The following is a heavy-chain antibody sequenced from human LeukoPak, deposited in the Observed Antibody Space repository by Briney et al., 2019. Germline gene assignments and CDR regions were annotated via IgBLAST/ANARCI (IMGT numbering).Heavy chain of an antibody. CDR3: ASRKLNYYDILTGSPASPFDI. CDR2: IYTTGIT. J-gene: IGHJ3*02. Sequence: SETLSLTCTVSGGSIRSYYWNWIRQPAGKGLEWIGRIYTTGITNYNPSLKSRVTMSVDTSKNQFSLKLSSVTAADTAVYYCASRKLNYYDILTGSPASPFDIWGQGTMVTVSS. D-gene: IGHD3-9*01. V-gene: IGHV4-4*07. CDR1: GGSIRSYY.